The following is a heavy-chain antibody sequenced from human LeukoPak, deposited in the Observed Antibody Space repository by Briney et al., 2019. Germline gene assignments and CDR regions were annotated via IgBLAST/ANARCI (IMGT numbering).Heavy chain of an antibody. Sequence: GGSLRLSCAASGFTFSSYELNWVRQAPGKGLAWVSYISSSGSTIYYADTVKGRFTISRDNAKNSLYLQMNSLRAERTAVYYCARDPALLWFGELLHYYYGMDVWGKGTTVTVSS. CDR2: ISSSGSTI. CDR3: ARDPALLWFGELLHYYYGMDV. J-gene: IGHJ6*04. V-gene: IGHV3-48*03. CDR1: GFTFSSYE. D-gene: IGHD3-10*01.